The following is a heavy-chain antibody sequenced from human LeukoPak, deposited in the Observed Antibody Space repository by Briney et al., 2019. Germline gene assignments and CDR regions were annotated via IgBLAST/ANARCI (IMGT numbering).Heavy chain of an antibody. V-gene: IGHV3-9*01. CDR2: ISWNSGSI. D-gene: IGHD1-26*01. J-gene: IGHJ4*02. Sequence: GRSLRLSCAASGFTFDDYAMHWVRQAPGKGLEWVSGISWNSGSIGYADSVKGRFTISRDNAKNSLYQTNSLRAEDTALYYCATDLHSGSYGHLDYWGQGTLVTVSS. CDR1: GFTFDDYA. CDR3: ATDLHSGSYGHLDY.